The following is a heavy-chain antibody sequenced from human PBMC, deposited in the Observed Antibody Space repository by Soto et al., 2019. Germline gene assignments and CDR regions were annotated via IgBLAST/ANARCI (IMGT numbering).Heavy chain of an antibody. Sequence: EVQLLESGGGLVQPGGSLRLSCAASGFTFSNFPMGWVRQAPGKGLEWVSLISAINTGTYYADPVKGRFTISRDNSKNTLYMQMNSLRADDTAIYYCARREAVAGANDYWGQGTLVTVSS. J-gene: IGHJ4*02. CDR2: ISAINTGT. CDR3: ARREAVAGANDY. V-gene: IGHV3-23*01. CDR1: GFTFSNFP. D-gene: IGHD6-19*01.